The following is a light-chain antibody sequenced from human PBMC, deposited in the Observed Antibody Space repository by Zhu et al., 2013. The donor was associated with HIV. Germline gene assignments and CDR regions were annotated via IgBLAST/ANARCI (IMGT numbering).Light chain of an antibody. V-gene: IGKV3-15*01. CDR3: QQSYSALT. J-gene: IGKJ4*01. CDR2: GAS. CDR1: QSVSIN. Sequence: EIVMTQSPATLSVSPGERAALSCRASQSVSINLAWYQQKPGQAPRLLIYGASTRATGIPARFSGSGSGTEFTLTIHSLQPEDFATYYCQQSYSALTFGGGTKVQI.